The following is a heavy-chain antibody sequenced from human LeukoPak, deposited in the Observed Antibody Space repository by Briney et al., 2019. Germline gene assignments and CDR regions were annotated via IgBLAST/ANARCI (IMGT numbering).Heavy chain of an antibody. J-gene: IGHJ4*02. V-gene: IGHV3-23*01. Sequence: PGGSLRLSCAASGFTFSSYAMSWVRQAPGKGLEWVSAISGSGGSTYYADSVKGRFTISRDNSKNTLYLQMNSLRVEDTAVYFCVSQRDHRVTVAGSFDSWGQGTLISVSP. CDR2: ISGSGGST. CDR1: GFTFSSYA. CDR3: VSQRDHRVTVAGSFDS. D-gene: IGHD6-19*01.